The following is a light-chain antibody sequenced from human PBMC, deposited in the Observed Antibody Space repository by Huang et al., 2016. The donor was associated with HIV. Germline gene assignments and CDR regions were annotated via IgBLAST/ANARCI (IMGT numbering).Light chain of an antibody. Sequence: DIQMTQSPPSLSASVGDRVTITCRASRSISNSLAVYQQQPGTAPKLLLYAASRLQGGVPSRFSGSGSRTDYTLTISSLQPEDSATYYCQQRYNSTLSFGGGTKVEIK. J-gene: IGKJ4*01. CDR3: QQRYNSTLS. CDR1: RSISNS. CDR2: AAS. V-gene: IGKV1-NL1*01.